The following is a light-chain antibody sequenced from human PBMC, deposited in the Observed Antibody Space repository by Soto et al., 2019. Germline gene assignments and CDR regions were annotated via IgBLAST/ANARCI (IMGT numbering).Light chain of an antibody. V-gene: IGLV4-69*01. CDR3: QTWGTGIHVV. CDR1: SGHSSYA. Sequence: QPVLTQSPSASASLGASVTLTCTLSSGHSSYAIAWHQQQPEKGPRYLMKLDSDGSHTKGDAIPDRFSGSSSGAERYLTISRLQSEDEADYYCQTWGTGIHVVFGGGTKLTVL. CDR2: LDSDGSH. J-gene: IGLJ2*01.